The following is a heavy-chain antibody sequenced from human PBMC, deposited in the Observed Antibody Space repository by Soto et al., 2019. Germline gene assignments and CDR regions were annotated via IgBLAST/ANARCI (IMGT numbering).Heavy chain of an antibody. CDR1: GLTVSYNY. J-gene: IGHJ1*01. CDR3: ARDPGPGSGSYHGYFQS. Sequence: EVQLVESGGDLVQPGGSLRLSCVASGLTVSYNYMSWVRQAPGKGLEWVSVVSSDGTTSYIDSVKGRFTIARDETKNTVFLHMNSLRVDDTATYFCARDPGPGSGSYHGYFQSWGQGTLVTVAS. CDR2: VSSDGTT. V-gene: IGHV3-53*01. D-gene: IGHD3-3*01.